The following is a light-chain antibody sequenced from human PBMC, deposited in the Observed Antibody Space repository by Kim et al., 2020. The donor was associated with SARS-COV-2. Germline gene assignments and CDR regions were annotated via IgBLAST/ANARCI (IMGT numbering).Light chain of an antibody. J-gene: IGKJ1*01. CDR1: LGISNS. Sequence: SVGDRVAITCRASLGISNSLAWYQQKPGKAPQLLIYSASTLQSGVSSRFSGSGAGTEFILIIDNLQPEDVATYYCQKYDSSPPWTFGQGTRVDIK. CDR3: QKYDSSPPWT. CDR2: SAS. V-gene: IGKV1-27*01.